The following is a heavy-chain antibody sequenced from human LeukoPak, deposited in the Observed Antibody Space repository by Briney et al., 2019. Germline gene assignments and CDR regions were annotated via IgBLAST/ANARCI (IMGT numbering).Heavy chain of an antibody. J-gene: IGHJ4*02. CDR1: GGSFSGYY. D-gene: IGHD1-26*01. CDR3: AKDPLPYSGSYSDY. CDR2: ISGSGGST. Sequence: ETLSLTCAVYGGSFSGYYWSWVRQAPGKGLEWVSAISGSGGSTYYADSVKGRFTISRDNSKNTLYLQMNSLRAEDTAVYYCAKDPLPYSGSYSDYWGQGTLVTVSS. V-gene: IGHV3-23*01.